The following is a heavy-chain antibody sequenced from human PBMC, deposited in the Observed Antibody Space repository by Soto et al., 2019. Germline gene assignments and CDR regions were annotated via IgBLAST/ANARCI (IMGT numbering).Heavy chain of an antibody. Sequence: EVHLLESGGALVQPGGSLTLSCAASGFSFSDYAMSWVRQAPGKGLEWVSSISRTGDSAYYADSVKGRFAISRDRSTNRLSLQMNSLRVEDTAVYYCAKGPDGSGYYHNWFDSWGQGTLITVSS. D-gene: IGHD3-22*01. CDR2: ISRTGDSA. J-gene: IGHJ5*01. CDR3: AKGPDGSGYYHNWFDS. V-gene: IGHV3-23*01. CDR1: GFSFSDYA.